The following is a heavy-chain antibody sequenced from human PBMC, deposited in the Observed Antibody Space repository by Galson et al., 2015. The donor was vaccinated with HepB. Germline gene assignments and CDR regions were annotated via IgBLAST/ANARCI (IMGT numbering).Heavy chain of an antibody. CDR2: ISAYNGNT. CDR1: GYTFTSYG. J-gene: IGHJ4*02. D-gene: IGHD3-22*01. V-gene: IGHV1-18*04. Sequence: SVKVSCKASGYTFTSYGISWVRQAPGKGLEWMGWISAYNGNTNYAQKLQGRVTMTTDTSTSTAYMELRSLRSDDTAVYYCARDEFVGYDSSGYHPTYPTPFDYWGQGTLVTVSS. CDR3: ARDEFVGYDSSGYHPTYPTPFDY.